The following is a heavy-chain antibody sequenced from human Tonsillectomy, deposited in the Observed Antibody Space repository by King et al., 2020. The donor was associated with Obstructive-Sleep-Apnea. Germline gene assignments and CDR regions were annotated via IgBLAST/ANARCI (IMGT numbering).Heavy chain of an antibody. CDR2: ISWDGGST. V-gene: IGHV3-43*01. CDR3: AKDSSGGTTVLDY. Sequence: VQLVESGGVVVQPGGSLRLSCAASGFTFDDYTMHWVRQAPGKGLEWVSLISWDGGSTYYADSVKGRFTISRDNSKNSLYLQMNSLRTEDTALYSCAKDSSGGTTVLDYWGQGTLVTVSS. J-gene: IGHJ4*02. CDR1: GFTFDDYT. D-gene: IGHD6-19*01.